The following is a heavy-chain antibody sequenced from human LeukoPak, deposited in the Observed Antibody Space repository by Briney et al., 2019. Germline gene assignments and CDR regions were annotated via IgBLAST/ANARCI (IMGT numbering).Heavy chain of an antibody. J-gene: IGHJ4*02. CDR3: AKDLRWLQTQPPEIGY. D-gene: IGHD5-24*01. Sequence: GGSLRLSCAASGFTFSSYGMHWVRQAPGKGLEWVAVIWYDRSNKYYADSVKGRFTISRDNSKNTLYLQMNSLRAEDTAVYYCAKDLRWLQTQPPEIGYWGQGTLVTVSS. V-gene: IGHV3-33*06. CDR2: IWYDRSNK. CDR1: GFTFSSYG.